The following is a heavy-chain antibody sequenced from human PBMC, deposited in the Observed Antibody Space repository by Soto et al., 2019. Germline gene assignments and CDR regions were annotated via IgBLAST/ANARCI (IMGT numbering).Heavy chain of an antibody. Sequence: PGRSLRLSCAVSGLIFHSYSMNWVRQAPGKGKEWLSYITGFSDVIHYHDSVKGRFTVSRDNAENSVFLEMSSLRVEDTAVYYCASSKGHLDHWGPGTLVTVSS. J-gene: IGHJ4*02. V-gene: IGHV3-48*01. D-gene: IGHD2-2*01. CDR1: GLIFHSYS. CDR2: ITGFSDVI. CDR3: ASSKGHLDH.